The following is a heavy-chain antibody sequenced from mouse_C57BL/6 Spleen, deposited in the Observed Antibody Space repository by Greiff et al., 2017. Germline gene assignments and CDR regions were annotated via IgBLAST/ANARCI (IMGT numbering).Heavy chain of an antibody. V-gene: IGHV1-18*01. CDR3: ARRNLGDPFAY. CDR1: GYTFTDYN. J-gene: IGHJ3*01. CDR2: INPNNGGT. Sequence: EVKLMESGPELVKPGASVKIPCKASGYTFTDYNMDWVKQSHGKSLEWIGDINPNNGGTIYNQKFKGKATLTVDKSSSTAYMELRSLTSEDTAVYYCARRNLGDPFAYWGQGTLVTVSA.